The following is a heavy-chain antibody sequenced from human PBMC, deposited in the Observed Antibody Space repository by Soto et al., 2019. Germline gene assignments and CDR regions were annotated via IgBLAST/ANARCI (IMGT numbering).Heavy chain of an antibody. CDR1: GGTISSYA. CDR3: AKDIVVVVAATGHYYYGMDV. J-gene: IGHJ6*02. Sequence: QVQLVQSGAEVKKPGSSVKVSCKASGGTISSYAISWVRQAPGQGLEWMGGIIPIFGTANYAQKFQGRVTINPGESTSTAYMELSSLRSEDTAVYYCAKDIVVVVAATGHYYYGMDVWGQGTTVTVSS. V-gene: IGHV1-69*05. D-gene: IGHD2-15*01. CDR2: IIPIFGTA.